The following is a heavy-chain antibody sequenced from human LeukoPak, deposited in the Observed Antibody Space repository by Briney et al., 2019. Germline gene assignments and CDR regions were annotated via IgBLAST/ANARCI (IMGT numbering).Heavy chain of an antibody. CDR2: ISWNSGSI. CDR1: GFTFDDYA. CDR3: AKDRTHSSRHKTFDY. D-gene: IGHD6-13*01. Sequence: PGRSLRLSCAASGFTFDDYAMHWVRQAPGKGLEWVSGISWNSGSIGYADSVKGRFTISRDNAKNSLYLQMNSLRAEDTALYYCAKDRTHSSRHKTFDYWGQGTLVTVSS. J-gene: IGHJ4*02. V-gene: IGHV3-9*01.